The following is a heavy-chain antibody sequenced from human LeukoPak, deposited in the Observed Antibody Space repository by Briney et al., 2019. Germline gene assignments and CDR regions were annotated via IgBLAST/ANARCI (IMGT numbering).Heavy chain of an antibody. CDR1: GYTFTSYG. V-gene: IGHV1-18*01. CDR2: ISAYNGNT. D-gene: IGHD5-24*01. CDR3: ARARREMATTPADY. J-gene: IGHJ4*02. Sequence: GASVKVSCKASGYTFTSYGISWVRQVPGQGLEWMGWISAYNGNTNYAQKLQGRVTMTTDASASTAYMELRSLRSDDTAVYYCARARREMATTPADYWGQGTLVTVSS.